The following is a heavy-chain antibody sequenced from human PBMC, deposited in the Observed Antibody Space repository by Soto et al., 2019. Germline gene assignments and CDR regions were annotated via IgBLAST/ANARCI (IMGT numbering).Heavy chain of an antibody. Sequence: KPSETLSLTCAAYGGSVSGYYWSWICQPPGKGLEWIGEINHSGSTNYNPSLKSRVTISVDTSKNQFSLKLSSVTAADTAVYYCARGRNMVLRHFDWLLSPGYGMDVWGQGTTVTVSS. V-gene: IGHV4-34*01. D-gene: IGHD3-9*01. CDR2: INHSGST. CDR1: GGSVSGYY. J-gene: IGHJ6*02. CDR3: ARGRNMVLRHFDWLLSPGYGMDV.